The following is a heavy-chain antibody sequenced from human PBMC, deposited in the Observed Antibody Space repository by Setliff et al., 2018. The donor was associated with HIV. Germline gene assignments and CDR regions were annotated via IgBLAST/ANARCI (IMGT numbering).Heavy chain of an antibody. CDR2: ISTTGST. Sequence: SETLSLTCTVSGGSISSDYWSWIRQPPGKGLEWIGYISTTGSTSYSPSLKSRVSISVDTAKNQCSLRLNSVTAADTAVYYCARMSGGYCGGYFDYWGQGTQVTVSS. V-gene: IGHV4-4*09. CDR1: GGSISSDY. CDR3: ARMSGGYCGGYFDY. J-gene: IGHJ4*02. D-gene: IGHD2-21*01.